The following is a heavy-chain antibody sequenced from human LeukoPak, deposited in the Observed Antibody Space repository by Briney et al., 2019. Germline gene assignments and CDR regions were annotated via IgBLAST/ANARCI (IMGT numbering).Heavy chain of an antibody. CDR3: VPQGLPVVPAAILVRREYYFDY. CDR1: GGSISSGSYY. D-gene: IGHD2-2*02. J-gene: IGHJ4*02. V-gene: IGHV4-61*02. Sequence: PSQTLSLTCTVSGGSISSGSYYWSWIRQPAGKGLEWIGRIYTSGSTNYNPSLKSRVTISVDTSKNQFSLKLSSVTAADTAVYYCVPQGLPVVPAAILVRREYYFDYWGQGTLVTVSS. CDR2: IYTSGST.